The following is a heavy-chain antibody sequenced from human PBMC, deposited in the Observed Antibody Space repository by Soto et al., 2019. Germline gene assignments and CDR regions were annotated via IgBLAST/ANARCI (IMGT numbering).Heavy chain of an antibody. Sequence: GGSLRVSWAASGFTFSSYWMHWVRQAPGKGLVWVSGINSDGSSTSYADSVKGRFTISRDNAKNTLYLQMNSLRAEDTAVYYCARVGPISGWSYWGQGTLVTVSS. D-gene: IGHD6-19*01. CDR1: GFTFSSYW. CDR3: ARVGPISGWSY. CDR2: INSDGSST. J-gene: IGHJ4*02. V-gene: IGHV3-74*01.